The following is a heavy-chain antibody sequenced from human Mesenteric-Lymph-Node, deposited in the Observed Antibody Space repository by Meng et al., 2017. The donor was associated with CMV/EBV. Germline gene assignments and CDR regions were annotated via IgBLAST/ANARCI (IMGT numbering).Heavy chain of an antibody. V-gene: IGHV3-7*01. J-gene: IGHJ5*02. D-gene: IGHD6-25*01. Sequence: GGSLRLSCAASGFTFRSYWMSWVRQAPGKGLEWVANINQDGSEKYYVDSVKGRFTISRDNAKNSLNLQMNSLRVEDTAVYYCAAGAPGGSWGQGTLVTVSS. CDR2: INQDGSEK. CDR1: GFTFRSYW. CDR3: AAGAPGGS.